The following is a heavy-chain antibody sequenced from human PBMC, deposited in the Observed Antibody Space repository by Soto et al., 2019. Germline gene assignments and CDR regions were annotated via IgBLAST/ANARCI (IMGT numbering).Heavy chain of an antibody. J-gene: IGHJ5*02. CDR2: IYYSGST. CDR1: GGSISSGGYY. CDR3: ARTNIVVVPAAMYGGWFDP. D-gene: IGHD2-2*01. V-gene: IGHV4-31*03. Sequence: QVQLQESGPGLVKPSQTLSLTCTVSGGSISSGGYYWSWIRQHPGKGLEWIGYIYYSGSTYYNPSLKSRVTISVDTYKNQFSLKLSSVTAADTAVYYCARTNIVVVPAAMYGGWFDPWGQGTLVTVSS.